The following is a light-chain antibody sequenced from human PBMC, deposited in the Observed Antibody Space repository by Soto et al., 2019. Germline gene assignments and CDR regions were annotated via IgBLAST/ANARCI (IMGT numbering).Light chain of an antibody. V-gene: IGKV1-5*01. CDR2: DAS. CDR1: QSISTR. J-gene: IGKJ1*01. Sequence: DIQMTQSPSTLSASVGDRVTITCRASQSISTRLAWYQQKPGKAPKLLIYDASSLESGVPSRFSGSASGTEFTLTISSLQPDDFATYYCQQYNSYSTFGQGTKVGI. CDR3: QQYNSYST.